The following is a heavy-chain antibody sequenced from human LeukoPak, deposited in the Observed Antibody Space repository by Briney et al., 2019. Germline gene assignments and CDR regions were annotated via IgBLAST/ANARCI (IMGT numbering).Heavy chain of an antibody. D-gene: IGHD2-2*01. V-gene: IGHV3-7*01. J-gene: IGHJ6*02. CDR1: GFTFSSHW. CDR2: IKQDGSEK. Sequence: GGSLRLSCAASGFTFSSHWMSWVRQAPGKGLEWVANIKQDGSEKYYVDSVKGRFTISRDNAKNSLYLQMNSLRDEDMAVYYCARDPGIVVSDYGMDVWGQGTTVTVSS. CDR3: ARDPGIVVSDYGMDV.